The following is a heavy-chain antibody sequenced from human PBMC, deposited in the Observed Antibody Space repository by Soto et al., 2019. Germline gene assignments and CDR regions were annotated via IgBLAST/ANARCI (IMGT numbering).Heavy chain of an antibody. Sequence: GGSLRLSCAASGFTVSSNYMSWVRQAPGKGLEWVSVIYSGGSTYYADSVKGRFTISRDNSKNTLYLQMSSLRAEDTAVYYCARARTPYCSSTSCYQDYYYYYYMDVWGKGTTVTVSS. CDR2: IYSGGST. J-gene: IGHJ6*03. V-gene: IGHV3-66*01. CDR3: ARARTPYCSSTSCYQDYYYYYYMDV. CDR1: GFTVSSNY. D-gene: IGHD2-2*01.